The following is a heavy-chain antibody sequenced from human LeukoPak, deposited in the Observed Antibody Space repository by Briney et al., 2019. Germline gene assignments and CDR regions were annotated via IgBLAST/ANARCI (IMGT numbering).Heavy chain of an antibody. CDR3: ARRSVTTELYWYFDL. Sequence: SETLSLTCTVSGGSISRYYWSWIRQPPGKGLEWIGYIYTSGSTNYNPSLKSRVTISVDTSKNQFSLKLSSVTAADTAVYYCARRSVTTELYWYFDLWGRGTLVTVSS. V-gene: IGHV4-4*09. J-gene: IGHJ2*01. D-gene: IGHD1-7*01. CDR2: IYTSGST. CDR1: GGSISRYY.